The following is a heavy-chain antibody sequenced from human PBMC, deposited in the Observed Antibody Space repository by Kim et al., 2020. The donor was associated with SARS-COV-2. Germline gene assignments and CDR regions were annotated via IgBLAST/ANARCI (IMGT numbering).Heavy chain of an antibody. J-gene: IGHJ4*02. V-gene: IGHV4-39*01. D-gene: IGHD6-6*01. Sequence: SHKSRDTISVDTSKNQFSLKLSSVTAADTAVYYCARHEYSSSKPKPGDYWGQGTLVTVSS. CDR3: ARHEYSSSKPKPGDY.